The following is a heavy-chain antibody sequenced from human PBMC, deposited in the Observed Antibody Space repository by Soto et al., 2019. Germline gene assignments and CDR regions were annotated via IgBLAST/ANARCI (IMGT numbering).Heavy chain of an antibody. V-gene: IGHV1-3*01. J-gene: IGHJ2*01. D-gene: IGHD2-21*02. CDR1: GYTFTSYA. CDR2: INAGNGNT. CDR3: ARDGLYCGGDCYHFWYFDL. Sequence: ASVKVSCKASGYTFTSYAMHWVRQAPGQRLEWMGWINAGNGNTKYSQKFQGRVTITRDTSASTAYMELSSLRSEDTAVYYCARDGLYCGGDCYHFWYFDLWGRGTLVTVSS.